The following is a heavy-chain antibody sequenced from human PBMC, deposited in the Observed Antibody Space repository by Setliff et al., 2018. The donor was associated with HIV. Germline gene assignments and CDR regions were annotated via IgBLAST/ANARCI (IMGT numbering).Heavy chain of an antibody. J-gene: IGHJ4*02. D-gene: IGHD3-22*01. CDR2: IYASGST. CDR3: ARATYYYDSSGYYYKSYYFDY. Sequence: PSETLSLTCIVSGGSISSGSYYWSWIRQPAGKGLERIGRIYASGSTNYNPSLKSRVTTSVDTSKNQFSLKLGSVTAADTAMYYCARATYYYDSSGYYYKSYYFDYWGQGTLVTVS. CDR1: GGSISSGSYY. V-gene: IGHV4-61*02.